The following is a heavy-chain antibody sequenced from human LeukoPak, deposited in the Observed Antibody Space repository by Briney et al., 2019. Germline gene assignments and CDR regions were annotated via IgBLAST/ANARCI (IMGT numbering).Heavy chain of an antibody. Sequence: PGGTLRLSCAASGFTFSTYGMHWVRQAPGKGLEWVSFIRYVGINKYYADSVKGRFTISRDNSKNTLYLQMNSLRAEDTAVYYCARVSGYRTLSFDYWGQGTLVTVSS. CDR2: IRYVGINK. V-gene: IGHV3-30*02. CDR3: ARVSGYRTLSFDY. CDR1: GFTFSTYG. D-gene: IGHD6-25*01. J-gene: IGHJ4*02.